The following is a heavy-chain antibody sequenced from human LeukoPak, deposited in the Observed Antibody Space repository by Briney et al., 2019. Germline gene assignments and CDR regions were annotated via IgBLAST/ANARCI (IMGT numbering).Heavy chain of an antibody. CDR3: ARGHSGNWFDP. CDR2: TSTYIGNT. CDR1: GYTFTTYD. J-gene: IGHJ5*02. D-gene: IGHD1-26*01. V-gene: IGHV1-18*01. Sequence: ASGTLSCTASGYTFTTYDISWVRQAPGQGLEWRGWTSTYIGNTNYAHKLQGRVPITTDPITTTGYMELRSLRFDDTAVYYCARGHSGNWFDPWGQGTLVTVSS.